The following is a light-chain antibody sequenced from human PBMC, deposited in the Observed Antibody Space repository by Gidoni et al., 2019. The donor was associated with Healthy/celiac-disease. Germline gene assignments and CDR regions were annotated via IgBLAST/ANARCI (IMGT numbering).Light chain of an antibody. V-gene: IGKV3-11*01. Sequence: EIVLPQFQATLPLPPGERATLSCRASQSVSSYLAWYQQKPGQAPRLLIYDASNRATGIPARFSGSGSGTDFTLTISSLEPEDFAVYYCQQRSNWPPALTFGGGTKVEIK. CDR2: DAS. CDR3: QQRSNWPPALT. CDR1: QSVSSY. J-gene: IGKJ4*01.